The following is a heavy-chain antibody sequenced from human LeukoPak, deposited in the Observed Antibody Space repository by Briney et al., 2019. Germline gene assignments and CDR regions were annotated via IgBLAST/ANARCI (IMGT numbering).Heavy chain of an antibody. CDR2: INSDGSST. V-gene: IGHV3-74*01. CDR1: GFTFSSYW. CDR3: ASSGTYGDYVPQN. D-gene: IGHD4-17*01. Sequence: GGSLRLSCAASGFTFSSYWMHWVRQAPGKGLVWVSRINSDGSSTSYADSVKGRFTISRDNAKNSLYLQMSSLRAEDTAVYYCASSGTYGDYVPQNWGQGTLVTVSS. J-gene: IGHJ4*02.